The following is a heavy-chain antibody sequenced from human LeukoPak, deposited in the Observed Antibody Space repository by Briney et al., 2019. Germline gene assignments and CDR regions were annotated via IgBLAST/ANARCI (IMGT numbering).Heavy chain of an antibody. Sequence: GASVKVSCKASGYTFSNYYMHWVRQAPGQGLEWMGYISPNNDGTNYAQNFQGRVTMTRDTSISTAYMELSRLRSDDTAVYYCARDPPRGYSYGRTNDYWGQGTLVTVSS. D-gene: IGHD5-18*01. CDR1: GYTFSNYY. J-gene: IGHJ4*02. CDR2: ISPNNDGT. CDR3: ARDPPRGYSYGRTNDY. V-gene: IGHV1-2*02.